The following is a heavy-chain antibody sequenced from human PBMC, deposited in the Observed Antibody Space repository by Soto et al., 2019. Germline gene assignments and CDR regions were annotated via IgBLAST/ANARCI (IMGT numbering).Heavy chain of an antibody. CDR3: VKGNQLLRYYFEF. Sequence: GGSLRLSCSVSGFTFSNYAMHWVRQAPGKGLEYVSGITSDGDSTWHADSVKDRFTISRDNSKNTLFLQMSSLRVEDTAIYFCVKGNQLLRYYFEFWGPGTLVPVSS. D-gene: IGHD2-15*01. J-gene: IGHJ4*01. CDR2: ITSDGDST. V-gene: IGHV3-64D*06. CDR1: GFTFSNYA.